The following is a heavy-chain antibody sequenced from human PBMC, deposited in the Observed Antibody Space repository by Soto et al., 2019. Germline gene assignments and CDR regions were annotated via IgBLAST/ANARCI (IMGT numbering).Heavy chain of an antibody. CDR1: GFSLSTTEVG. V-gene: IGHV2-5*02. CDR3: ARIKKYDNSGYPPDY. J-gene: IGHJ4*02. D-gene: IGHD3-22*01. Sequence: QITLKESGPTLVKPTQTLTLTCTFSGFSLSTTEVGVGWIRQPPGKALEWLALIYWDDDKRYSPSLKSRLTITKDTSKSQVVLTLTNMDPVDTATYYSARIKKYDNSGYPPDYWGQGTLVTVSS. CDR2: IYWDDDK.